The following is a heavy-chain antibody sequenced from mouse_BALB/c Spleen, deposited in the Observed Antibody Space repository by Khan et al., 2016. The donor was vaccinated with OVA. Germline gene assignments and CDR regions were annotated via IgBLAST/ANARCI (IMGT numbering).Heavy chain of an antibody. D-gene: IGHD4-1*01. CDR3: ARRGRRWDVDY. CDR2: INPSTGYT. V-gene: IGHV1-7*01. CDR1: GYTFINYW. J-gene: IGHJ2*01. Sequence: QVQLQQSGAELAKPGASVKMSCKASGYTFINYWILWVKQRPGQGLEWIGYINPSTGYTEYNQNFKDKATLTADKSSRTAYMQLSSLTSEDAAVYYVARRGRRWDVDYWGQGTTLTVSS.